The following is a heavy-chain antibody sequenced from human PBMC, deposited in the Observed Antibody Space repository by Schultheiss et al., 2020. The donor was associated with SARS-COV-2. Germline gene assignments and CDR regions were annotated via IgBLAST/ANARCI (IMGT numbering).Heavy chain of an antibody. Sequence: GESLKISCAASGFTFSDYYMSWIRQAPGKGLEWVSYISSSGSTIYYADSVKGRFTISRDNAKNSLYLQMNSLRAEDTAVYYCARDQGEDGPNGFFDYWGQGTLVTVSS. CDR1: GFTFSDYY. D-gene: IGHD5-24*01. V-gene: IGHV3-11*04. CDR3: ARDQGEDGPNGFFDY. J-gene: IGHJ4*02. CDR2: ISSSGSTI.